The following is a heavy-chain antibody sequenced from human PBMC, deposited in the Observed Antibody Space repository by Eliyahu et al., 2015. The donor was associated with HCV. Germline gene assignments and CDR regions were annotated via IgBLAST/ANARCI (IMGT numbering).Heavy chain of an antibody. D-gene: IGHD3-22*01. Sequence: QVQLQESGPGLVKPSETLSLTCTVSGGXXSSXYWSWIRQPPGKGLEWIGYIYYSGSTNYNPSLKSRVTISVDTSKNQFSLKLSSVTAADTAVYYCARQGYYYDSSGYYRFLDYWGQGTLVTVSS. J-gene: IGHJ4*02. CDR3: ARQGYYYDSSGYYRFLDY. V-gene: IGHV4-59*08. CDR2: IYYSGST. CDR1: GGXXSSXY.